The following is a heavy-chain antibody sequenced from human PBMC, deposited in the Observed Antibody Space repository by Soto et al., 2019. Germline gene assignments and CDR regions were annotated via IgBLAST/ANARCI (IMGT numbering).Heavy chain of an antibody. V-gene: IGHV3-30*04. CDR2: ISNDGSNK. CDR3: ARAGGGYLDY. D-gene: IGHD3-22*01. CDR1: GFTLSNYA. Sequence: QVPLVESGGGVVQPGRSLKLSCVASGFTLSNYALHWVRQAPGKGPEWMAFISNDGSNKLYADSVKGRFTISRDNSKNTLYLEMNSLRPEDTAVFYCARAGGGYLDYWGQGTLVTVSS. J-gene: IGHJ4*02.